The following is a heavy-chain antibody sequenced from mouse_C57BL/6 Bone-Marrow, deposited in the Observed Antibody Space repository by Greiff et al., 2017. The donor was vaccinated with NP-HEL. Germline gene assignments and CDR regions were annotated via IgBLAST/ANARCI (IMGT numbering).Heavy chain of an antibody. CDR1: GYAFSSYW. D-gene: IGHD1-1*01. CDR3: ARGNPGQSGSSRYYFDY. CDR2: IYPGDGDT. J-gene: IGHJ2*01. Sequence: QVTLKECGAELVKPGASVKISCKASGYAFSSYWMNWVKQRPGKGLEWIGQIYPGDGDTNYNGKFKGKATLTADKSSSTAYMQLSSLTSEDSAVYFCARGNPGQSGSSRYYFDYWGQGTTLTVSS. V-gene: IGHV1-80*01.